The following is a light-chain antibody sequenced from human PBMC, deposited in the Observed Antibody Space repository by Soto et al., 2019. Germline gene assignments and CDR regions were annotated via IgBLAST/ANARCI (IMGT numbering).Light chain of an antibody. CDR2: EVS. J-gene: IGLJ1*01. V-gene: IGLV2-8*01. CDR1: STDVGGYNY. Sequence: QSALTQPPSASGSPGQSVTISCTGTSTDVGGYNYISWYQHHPGKGPKLIIYEVSERPSGVPDRFSGSKSGNTASLTVSGLQAEDEADYYCSSYAGSNNRGVFGSGTKHRP. CDR3: SSYAGSNNRGV.